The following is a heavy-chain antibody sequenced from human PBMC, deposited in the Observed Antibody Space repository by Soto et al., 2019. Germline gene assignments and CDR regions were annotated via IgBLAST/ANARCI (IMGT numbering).Heavy chain of an antibody. J-gene: IGHJ6*02. V-gene: IGHV4-61*01. D-gene: IGHD6-19*01. CDR3: ARVGSSCQRGGCFYNYGLGV. CDR1: GDSIGNGPYY. Sequence: QVRLQESRPGPVKPSATLSLSCLVTGDSIGNGPYYWSWIRESPGEVLEWIASIYYRGSTNANPSLERRAHNSLDMSKNLFLLEPRSVTAADAAVYLCARVGSSCQRGGCFYNYGLGVWGQGTTVSISS. CDR2: IYYRGST.